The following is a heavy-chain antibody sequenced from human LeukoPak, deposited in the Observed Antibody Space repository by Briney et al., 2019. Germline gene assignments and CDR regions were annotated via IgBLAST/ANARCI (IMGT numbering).Heavy chain of an antibody. CDR2: INSDGSSA. CDR1: GFTFSSYW. V-gene: IGHV3-74*01. D-gene: IGHD4-11*01. Sequence: GGSLRLSCAASGFTFSSYWMHWVRQAPGKGLVWVSRINSDGSSASYADSVKGRFTISRDNAKNTLYLQMNSLRAEDTAVYYCARVASNDYSNLRYYYYYYGMDVWGQGTTVTVSS. J-gene: IGHJ6*02. CDR3: ARVASNDYSNLRYYYYYYGMDV.